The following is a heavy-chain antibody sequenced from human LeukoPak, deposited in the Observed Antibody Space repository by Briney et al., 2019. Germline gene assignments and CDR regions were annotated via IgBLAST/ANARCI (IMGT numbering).Heavy chain of an antibody. D-gene: IGHD4-23*01. V-gene: IGHV4-34*01. Sequence: SETLSLTCAVYGGSFSGYYWSWIRQPPGKGLEWIGEINHSGSTNYNPSLKSRVTISVDTSKNQFSLKLSSVTAADTAVYYCARVYYGGNSRDWFDPWGQGTLVTVSS. CDR2: INHSGST. CDR1: GGSFSGYY. CDR3: ARVYYGGNSRDWFDP. J-gene: IGHJ5*02.